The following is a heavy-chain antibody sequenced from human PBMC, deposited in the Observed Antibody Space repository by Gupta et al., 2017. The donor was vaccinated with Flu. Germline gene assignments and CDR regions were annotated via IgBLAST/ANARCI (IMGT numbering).Heavy chain of an antibody. Sequence: QVQLVESGGGVVQPGRSLRLSCAASGFTFSSYGMHWVRQAPGKGLEWVAVISYDGSNKYYADSVKGRFTISRDNSKNTLYLQMNSLRAEDTAVYYCAKVWHYYDSDGMDVWGQGTTVTVSS. CDR3: AKVWHYYDSDGMDV. V-gene: IGHV3-30*18. J-gene: IGHJ6*02. CDR1: GFTFSSYG. CDR2: ISYDGSNK. D-gene: IGHD3-22*01.